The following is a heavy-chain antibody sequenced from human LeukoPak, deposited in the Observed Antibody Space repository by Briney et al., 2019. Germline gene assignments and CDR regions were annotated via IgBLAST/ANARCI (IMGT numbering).Heavy chain of an antibody. CDR3: ARHSHNGYYGSGSYYRGTYYFDY. CDR2: IYTSGST. CDR1: GGSISSYY. J-gene: IGHJ4*02. V-gene: IGHV4-4*07. Sequence: SETLSLTCTVSGGSISSYYWSWIRQPAGKGLEWIGRIYTSGSTNYNPSLKSRVTMSVDTSRNQFSLKLSSVTAADTAVYYCARHSHNGYYGSGSYYRGTYYFDYWGQGTLVTVS. D-gene: IGHD3-10*01.